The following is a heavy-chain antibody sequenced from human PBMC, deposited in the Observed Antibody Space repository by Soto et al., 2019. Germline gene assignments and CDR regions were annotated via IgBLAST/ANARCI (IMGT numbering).Heavy chain of an antibody. CDR2: ISGRGGST. CDR3: ANVGVAMADPYYFDY. D-gene: IGHD6-19*01. CDR1: GFTFSSYA. J-gene: IGHJ4*02. Sequence: EVRLLESGGGLLQPGRSLRLSCAASGFTFSSYAMSWVRQAPGKGLEWVSAISGRGGSTFYTDSVRGRFTISRDNSKNTVYLQMSILRVEDTAVYFCANVGVAMADPYYFDYWGQGTLVTVSS. V-gene: IGHV3-23*01.